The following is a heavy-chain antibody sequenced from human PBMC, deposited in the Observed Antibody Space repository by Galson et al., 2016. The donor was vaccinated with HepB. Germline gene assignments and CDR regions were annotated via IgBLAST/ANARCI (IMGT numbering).Heavy chain of an antibody. CDR3: ANFNFWSGYYFDY. Sequence: SLRLSCAASGFTFRAYWMSWVRQAPGKGLEWVANIKDDGSKKYYVDSVKGRFTISRDNAKNSLYLQMNSLRAEDSAVYYCANFNFWSGYYFDYWGQGTLVTVSS. CDR1: GFTFRAYW. CDR2: IKDDGSKK. J-gene: IGHJ4*02. V-gene: IGHV3-7*01. D-gene: IGHD3-3*01.